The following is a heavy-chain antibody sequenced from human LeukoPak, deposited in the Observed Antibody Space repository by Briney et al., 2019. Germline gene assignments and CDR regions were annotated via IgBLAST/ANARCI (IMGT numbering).Heavy chain of an antibody. D-gene: IGHD6-13*01. CDR2: IYYSGST. V-gene: IGHV4-59*01. Sequence: SETLSLTCTVSGGSISSYYWSWIRQPPGKGLEWIGYIYYSGSTNYNPSLKSRVTISVDTSKNQFSLKLTSLTAADTALYYCAGGLSAGGMNWFDPWGQGTLVTVSS. CDR3: AGGLSAGGMNWFDP. CDR1: GGSISSYY. J-gene: IGHJ5*02.